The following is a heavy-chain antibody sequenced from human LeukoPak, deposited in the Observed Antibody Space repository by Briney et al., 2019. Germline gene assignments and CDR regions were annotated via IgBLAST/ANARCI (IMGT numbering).Heavy chain of an antibody. J-gene: IGHJ3*02. CDR3: AGSGITMIVVALDAFDI. CDR1: GGSISSYY. D-gene: IGHD3-22*01. CDR2: IYYSGST. Sequence: SETLSLTCTASGGSISSYYWSWIRQSPGKGLEWIGYIYYSGSTNYNPSLKSRVTISVDTSKNQFSLKLSSVTAADTAVYYCAGSGITMIVVALDAFDIWGQGTMVTVSS. V-gene: IGHV4-59*01.